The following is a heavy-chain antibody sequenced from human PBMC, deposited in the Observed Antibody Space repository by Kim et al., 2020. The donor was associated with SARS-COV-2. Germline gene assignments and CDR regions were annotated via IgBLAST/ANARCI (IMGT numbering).Heavy chain of an antibody. Sequence: GGSLRLSCAASGFTFSSYAMSWVRQAPGKGLEWVSAISGSGGSTYYADSVKGRFTISRDNSKNTLYLQMNSLRAEDTAVYYCAKADSGGYLVHYYYYYGMDVWGQGTTVTVSS. CDR2: ISGSGGST. V-gene: IGHV3-23*01. CDR1: GFTFSSYA. CDR3: AKADSGGYLVHYYYYYGMDV. D-gene: IGHD1-26*01. J-gene: IGHJ6*02.